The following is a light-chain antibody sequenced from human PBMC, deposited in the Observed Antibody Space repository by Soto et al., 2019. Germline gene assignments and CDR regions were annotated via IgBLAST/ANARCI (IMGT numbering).Light chain of an antibody. CDR3: QQYYSTPLT. V-gene: IGKV3-15*01. CDR2: WAS. Sequence: EVVMTQSPATLSVSPGESVTLSCRASLGISINLAWYQQRPGQAPKLLIYWASTRESGVPDRFSGSGSGTDFTLTISSLQAEDVAVYYCQQYYSTPLTFGGGTKVDIK. J-gene: IGKJ4*01. CDR1: LGISIN.